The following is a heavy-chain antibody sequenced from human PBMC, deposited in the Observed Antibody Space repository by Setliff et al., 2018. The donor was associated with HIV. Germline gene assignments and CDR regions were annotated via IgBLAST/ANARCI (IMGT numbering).Heavy chain of an antibody. CDR2: SNQSGSG. CDR1: GGSLRDYY. D-gene: IGHD5-12*01. CDR3: AKGRRGYDSRLFYYHHGMDV. V-gene: IGHV4-34*01. Sequence: LSLTCVMDGGSLRDYYWSWIRQSPGKGLEWIGESNQSGSGNYNPSLKSRVTISVDTSRNEFFLNMGSVTAADTAVYYCAKGRRGYDSRLFYYHHGMDVWGQGTTVTVSS. J-gene: IGHJ6*02.